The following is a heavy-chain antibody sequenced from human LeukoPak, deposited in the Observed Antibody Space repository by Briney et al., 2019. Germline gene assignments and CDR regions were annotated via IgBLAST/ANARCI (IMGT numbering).Heavy chain of an antibody. CDR2: IYYSGST. V-gene: IGHV4-39*07. CDR1: GGSISSSSYY. Sequence: PSETLSLTCTVSGGSISSSSYYWDWIRQPPGKGLEWIGSIYYSGSTYYNPSLKSRVTISVDTSKNQFSLKLSSVTAADTAVYYCAREGIVVGGLDYWGQGTLVTVSS. J-gene: IGHJ4*02. D-gene: IGHD2-15*01. CDR3: AREGIVVGGLDY.